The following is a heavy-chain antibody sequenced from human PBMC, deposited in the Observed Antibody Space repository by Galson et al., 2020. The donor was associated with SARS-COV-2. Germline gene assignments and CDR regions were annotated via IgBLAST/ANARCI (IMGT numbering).Heavy chain of an antibody. J-gene: IGHJ4*02. CDR1: GGSFSGYY. CDR2: INHSGST. V-gene: IGHV4-34*01. D-gene: IGHD3-9*01. CDR3: ARFGIGYYNGFDY. Sequence: SETLSLTCAVYGGSFSGYYWSWIRQPPGKGLEWIGAINHSGSTNYNPSLKSRVTISVDTSKNQFSLNLSSVTAADTAVYYCARFGIGYYNGFDYLGQGTLVTVSS.